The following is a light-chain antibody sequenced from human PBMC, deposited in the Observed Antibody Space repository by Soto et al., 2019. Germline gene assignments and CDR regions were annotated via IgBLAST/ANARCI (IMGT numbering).Light chain of an antibody. CDR2: DAS. V-gene: IGKV3-11*01. CDR3: QQRSNWPPYT. J-gene: IGKJ2*01. Sequence: EIVLTQSPATLSLSPGERATLSCRASQSVSSYLAWYQHKPGQAPRLLIYDASNRATGIPARFSGNGSGTDFTLTISSLEPEDFAVYYCQQRSNWPPYTFGQGTKLEIK. CDR1: QSVSSY.